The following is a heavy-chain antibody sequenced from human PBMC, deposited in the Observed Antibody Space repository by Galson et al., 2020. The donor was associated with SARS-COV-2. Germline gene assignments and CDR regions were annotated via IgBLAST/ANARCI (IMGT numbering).Heavy chain of an antibody. Sequence: SQTLSLTCTISGGSISSGGYYRSWVRQHPGKGLEWIGYVNYSGSTKYNPSHKSRVTMSVDTSKNQFSLNLNSVTAADTAIYYCTVYYYDTGGSYFFYYWGRGTRGTVAS. D-gene: IGHD3-22*01. CDR2: VNYSGST. J-gene: IGHJ4*02. V-gene: IGHV4-31*03. CDR3: TVYYYDTGGSYFFYY. CDR1: GGSISSGGYY.